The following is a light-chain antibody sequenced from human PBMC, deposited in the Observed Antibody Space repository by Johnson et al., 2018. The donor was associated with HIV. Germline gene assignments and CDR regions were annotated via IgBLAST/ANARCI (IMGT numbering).Light chain of an antibody. J-gene: IGLJ1*01. V-gene: IGLV1-51*01. CDR2: DNN. Sequence: QSVLTQPPSVSAAPGQKVTISCSGSSSNIGNNYVSWYQQLPGTAPKLLISDNNKRPSGIPDRFSGSKSGASATLDITGLPTGDEADYYCGTWDNSLNVYVFGTGTKVTVL. CDR1: SSNIGNNY. CDR3: GTWDNSLNVYV.